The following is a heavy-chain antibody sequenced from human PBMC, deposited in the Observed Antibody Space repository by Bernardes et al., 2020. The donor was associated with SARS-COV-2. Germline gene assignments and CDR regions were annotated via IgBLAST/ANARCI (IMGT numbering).Heavy chain of an antibody. V-gene: IGHV4-59*01. CDR3: ARDNVLRYFDLSYYHYGMDV. CDR1: GGSISSYY. J-gene: IGHJ6*02. CDR2: IYYSGST. D-gene: IGHD3-9*01. Sequence: SETLSLTCTVSGGSISSYYWSWIRQPPGKGLEWIGYIYYSGSTNHNPSLKSRVTISIDTSKNQFSLKLSSVTAADTAVYYCARDNVLRYFDLSYYHYGMDVWGQGTTVTVSS.